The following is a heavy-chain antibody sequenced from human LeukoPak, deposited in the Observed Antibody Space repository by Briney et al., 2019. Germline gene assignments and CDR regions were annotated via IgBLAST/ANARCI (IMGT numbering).Heavy chain of an antibody. J-gene: IGHJ3*02. CDR1: GGSFSGYY. V-gene: IGHV4-34*01. CDR3: ARETWIQLWKGAFDI. CDR2: INHSGST. D-gene: IGHD5-18*01. Sequence: SETLSLTCAVYGGSFSGYYWSWIRQPPGKGLEWIGEINHSGSTNYNPSLKSRVTISVDTSKNQFSLKLSSVTAADTAVYYCARETWIQLWKGAFDIWGQGTMVTVSS.